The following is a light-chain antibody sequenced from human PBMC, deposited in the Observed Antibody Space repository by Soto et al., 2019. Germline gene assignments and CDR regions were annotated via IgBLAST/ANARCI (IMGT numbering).Light chain of an antibody. CDR2: GAF. CDR1: PSVTNF. V-gene: IGKV3-11*01. J-gene: IGKJ5*01. Sequence: EIVLTQSPATLSLSPGERATLSCRASPSVTNFLAWYQQKPGQAPRLLIYGAFNRATGIPARFRGSGSGTDFTLPISSLEPEDSAIYYCQQRNIWPPVTFGQGTRLEIK. CDR3: QQRNIWPPVT.